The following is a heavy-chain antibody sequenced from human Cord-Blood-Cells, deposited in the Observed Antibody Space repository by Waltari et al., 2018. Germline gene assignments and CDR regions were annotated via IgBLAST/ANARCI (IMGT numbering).Heavy chain of an antibody. J-gene: IGHJ4*02. CDR2: ISSSSSYI. CDR3: ASSDYSSSSGFDY. Sequence: EVQLVESGGGLVKPGGSLRLSCAASGFPFSRYSMNWVRQAPGKGLEWVSSISSSSSYIYYADSVKGRFTISRDNAKNSLYLQMNSLRAEDTAVYYCASSDYSSSSGFDYWGQGTLVTVSS. V-gene: IGHV3-21*01. CDR1: GFPFSRYS. D-gene: IGHD6-6*01.